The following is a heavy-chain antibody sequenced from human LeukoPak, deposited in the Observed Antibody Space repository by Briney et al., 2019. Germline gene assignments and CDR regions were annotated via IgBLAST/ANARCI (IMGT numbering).Heavy chain of an antibody. CDR2: INHSGST. V-gene: IGHV4-34*01. CDR3: ARGRDPEERITMIVVVITRGRNFDY. Sequence: SETLSLTCAIYGGSFSGYYWSWIRQPPGKGLEWIGEINHSGSTNYNPSLKSRVTISVDTSKNQFSLKLSSVTAADTAVYYCARGRDPEERITMIVVVITRGRNFDYWGQGTLVTVSS. J-gene: IGHJ4*02. D-gene: IGHD3-22*01. CDR1: GGSFSGYY.